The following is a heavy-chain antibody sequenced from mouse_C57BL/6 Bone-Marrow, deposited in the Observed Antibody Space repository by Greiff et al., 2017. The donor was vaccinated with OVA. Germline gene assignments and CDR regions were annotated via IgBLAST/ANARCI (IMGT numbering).Heavy chain of an antibody. V-gene: IGHV1-64*01. CDR1: GYTFTSYW. CDR2: IHPNSGST. Sequence: QVQLQQPGAELVKPGASVKLSCKASGYTFTSYWMHWVKQRPGQGLEWIGMIHPNSGSTNYNEKFKSKATLTVDKSSSTAYMQLSSLTSEDSAVXYCARPSYYYGSSRGFAYWGQGTLVTVSA. D-gene: IGHD1-1*01. CDR3: ARPSYYYGSSRGFAY. J-gene: IGHJ3*01.